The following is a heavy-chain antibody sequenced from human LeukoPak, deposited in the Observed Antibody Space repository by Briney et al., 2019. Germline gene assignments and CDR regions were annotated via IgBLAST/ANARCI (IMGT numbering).Heavy chain of an antibody. CDR1: GGTFSSCA. V-gene: IGHV1-69*06. D-gene: IGHD4-17*01. CDR3: ASAGDYVTYYFDY. J-gene: IGHJ4*02. Sequence: SVKVSCKASGGTFSSCAISWVRQAPGQGLEWMGGIIPIFGTANYAQKFQGRVTITADKSTSTAYMELSSLRSEDTAVYYCASAGDYVTYYFDYWGQGTLVTVSS. CDR2: IIPIFGTA.